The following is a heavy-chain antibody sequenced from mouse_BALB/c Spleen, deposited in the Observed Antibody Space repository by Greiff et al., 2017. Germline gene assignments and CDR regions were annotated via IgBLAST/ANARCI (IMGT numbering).Heavy chain of an antibody. V-gene: IGHV2-3*01. CDR3: AKPRGCGWVYWCFDV. CDR2: IWGDGST. Sequence: QVQLKESGPGLVAPSQSLSITCTVSGFSFTSYGVSWVRQPPGKGLEWLGVIWGDGSTNYHSAIISRLLISKDNSKSQVFLKLNSHQTDDTATYYGAKPRGCGWVYWCFDVWGAGTTVTVSS. J-gene: IGHJ1*01. CDR1: GFSFTSYG.